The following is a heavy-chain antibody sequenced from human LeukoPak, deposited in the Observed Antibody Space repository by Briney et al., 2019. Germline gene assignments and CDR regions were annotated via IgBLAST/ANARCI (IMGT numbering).Heavy chain of an antibody. J-gene: IGHJ4*02. CDR1: GGTFSSYA. Sequence: ASVKVSCKASGGTFSSYAISWVRQAPGQGLEWMGGIIPIFGTANYAQKFQGRVTITADESTSTAYMELSSLRSEDTAVYYCARGAMYHGYNPKGVWGQGTLVTVSS. CDR3: ARGAMYHGYNPKGV. CDR2: IIPIFGTA. D-gene: IGHD5-24*01. V-gene: IGHV1-69*13.